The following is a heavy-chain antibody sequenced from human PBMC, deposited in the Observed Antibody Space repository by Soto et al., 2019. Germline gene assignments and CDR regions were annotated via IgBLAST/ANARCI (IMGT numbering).Heavy chain of an antibody. CDR1: GFTFSSYA. Sequence: GGSLRLSCAASGFTFSSYAMSWVRQAPGKGLEWVSAISGSGGSTYYADSVKGRFTISRDNSKNTLYLQMNSLRAEDTAVYYCAKTARDYYDSSGYYAPFFDYWGQGTLVTVSS. D-gene: IGHD3-22*01. CDR3: AKTARDYYDSSGYYAPFFDY. J-gene: IGHJ4*02. V-gene: IGHV3-23*01. CDR2: ISGSGGST.